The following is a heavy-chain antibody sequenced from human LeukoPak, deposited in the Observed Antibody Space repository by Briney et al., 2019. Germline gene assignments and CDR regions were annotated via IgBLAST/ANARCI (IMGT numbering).Heavy chain of an antibody. D-gene: IGHD3-10*01. V-gene: IGHV1-69*06. J-gene: IGHJ4*02. CDR2: IIPIFGTA. Sequence: SVKVSCKASGGTFSSYAISWVRQAPGQGLEWMGGIIPIFGTANYAQKFQGRVTITADKSTSTAYMELSSLRSEDTAVYYCARVVPNYYGSGSEYYFDYWGQGTLVTVSS. CDR1: GGTFSSYA. CDR3: ARVVPNYYGSGSEYYFDY.